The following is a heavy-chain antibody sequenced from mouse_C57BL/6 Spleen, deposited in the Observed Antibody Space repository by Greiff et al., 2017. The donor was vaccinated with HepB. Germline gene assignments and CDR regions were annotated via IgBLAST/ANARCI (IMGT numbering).Heavy chain of an antibody. CDR1: GFTFSSYA. Sequence: EVMLVESGGGLVKPGGSLKLSCAASGFTFSSYAMSWVRQTPEKRLEWVATISDGGSYTYYPDNVKGRFTISRDNAKNNLYLQMSHLKSEDTAMYYCARDPLHIPRDYAMDYWGQGTSVTVSS. V-gene: IGHV5-4*01. CDR3: ARDPLHIPRDYAMDY. J-gene: IGHJ4*01. CDR2: ISDGGSYT. D-gene: IGHD2-10*01.